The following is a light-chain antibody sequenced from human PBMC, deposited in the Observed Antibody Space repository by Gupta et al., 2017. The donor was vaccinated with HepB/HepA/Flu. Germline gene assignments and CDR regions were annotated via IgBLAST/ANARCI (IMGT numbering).Light chain of an antibody. CDR1: NSDIGTYNY. CDR2: DVS. J-gene: IGLJ1*01. Sequence: QSALTQPVSVTGSPGQSITISCSGTNSDIGTYNYVSWYQQHPGKAPQLIIYDVSNRPSGVSNRFSGSKSGYTASLTISGLQAEDESHDYCSSYKGSGILVVFGSGTKVTVL. CDR3: SSYKGSGILVV. V-gene: IGLV2-14*03.